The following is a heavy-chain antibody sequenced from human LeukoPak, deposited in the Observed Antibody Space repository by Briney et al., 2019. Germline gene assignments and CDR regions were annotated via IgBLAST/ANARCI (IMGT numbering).Heavy chain of an antibody. CDR3: ARGVYGYVDY. CDR1: GYTFTDYY. D-gene: IGHD3-10*01. V-gene: IGHV1-2*02. Sequence: ASVKVSCKASGYTFTDYYMHWLRQAPGQGLEWMGWMHPNSGGTNYAQKFQGRVTMTTDTSTSTAYMELRSLRSDDTAVYYCARGVYGYVDYWGQGTLVTVSS. J-gene: IGHJ4*02. CDR2: MHPNSGGT.